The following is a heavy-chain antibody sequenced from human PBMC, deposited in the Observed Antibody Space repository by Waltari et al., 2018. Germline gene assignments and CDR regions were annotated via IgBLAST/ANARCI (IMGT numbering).Heavy chain of an antibody. D-gene: IGHD6-13*01. CDR1: GYSISSGYY. J-gene: IGHJ5*02. Sequence: QVQLQESVPGLVKPSETLSLTCTVSGYSISSGYYWGWIRQPPGKGLEWIGSIYHSGSTYYNPSLKSRVTISVDTSKNQFSLKLSSVTAADTAVYYCARGYSSSSIFDPWGQGTLVTVSS. V-gene: IGHV4-38-2*02. CDR2: IYHSGST. CDR3: ARGYSSSSIFDP.